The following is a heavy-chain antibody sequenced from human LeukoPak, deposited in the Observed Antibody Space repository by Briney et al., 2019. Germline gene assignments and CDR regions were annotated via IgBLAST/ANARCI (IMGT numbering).Heavy chain of an antibody. CDR1: GYTFTAYY. J-gene: IGHJ5*02. V-gene: IGHV1-2*02. CDR3: ARVKYNNNWSWFDP. D-gene: IGHD1-1*01. CDR2: INPNSGGT. Sequence: GASVKVSCKASGYTFTAYYMHWVRQAPGQGLEWMGWINPNSGGTNYAQNFQDRVTVTRDTSISTAYMELSRLRSDDTAVYFCARVKYNNNWSWFDPWGQGTQVTVSS.